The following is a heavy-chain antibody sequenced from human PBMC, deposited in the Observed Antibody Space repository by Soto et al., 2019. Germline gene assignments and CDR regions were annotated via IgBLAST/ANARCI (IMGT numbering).Heavy chain of an antibody. CDR3: VRGTPTPGLDI. CDR2: ISYYGTNE. CDR1: GFTFSGYG. J-gene: IGHJ6*02. D-gene: IGHD1-1*01. V-gene: IGHV3-30*03. Sequence: PGGSLRLSCEASGFTFSGYGMHWVRQAPGKGLEWVAVISYYGTNEYYEDSVKGRFTISRDNSKNTLYLQMNSLRIEDTATYYCVRGTPTPGLDIWGRGTTVTVSS.